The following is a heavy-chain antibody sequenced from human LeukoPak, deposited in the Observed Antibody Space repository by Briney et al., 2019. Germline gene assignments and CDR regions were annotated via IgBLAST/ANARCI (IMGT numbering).Heavy chain of an antibody. J-gene: IGHJ4*02. D-gene: IGHD3-10*01. Sequence: PSETLSLTCTVSGYSITSGYYWGWIRQPPGKGLEWIGSIYHSGSTFYNPSLKSRVTISVDPSKNQFSLKLNSVIVADTAVYYCARHGGYDSGSYPLDYWGQGTLVIVSS. CDR3: ARHGGYDSGSYPLDY. V-gene: IGHV4-38-2*02. CDR1: GYSITSGYY. CDR2: IYHSGST.